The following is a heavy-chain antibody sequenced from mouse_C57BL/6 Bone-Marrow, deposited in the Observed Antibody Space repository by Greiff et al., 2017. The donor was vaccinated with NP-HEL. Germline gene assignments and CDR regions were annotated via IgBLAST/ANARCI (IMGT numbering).Heavy chain of an antibody. CDR3: ARCITTVVAVDY. J-gene: IGHJ2*01. Sequence: QVQLQQSGPELVKPGASVKISCKASGYAFSSSWLNWVKQRPRTGLEWIGRIYPGDGDTNYNGKFTGKATLTADKASSTAYMQLSSLTSEDSEVYFCARCITTVVAVDYWGQGTTLTVSS. V-gene: IGHV1-82*01. D-gene: IGHD1-1*01. CDR1: GYAFSSSW. CDR2: IYPGDGDT.